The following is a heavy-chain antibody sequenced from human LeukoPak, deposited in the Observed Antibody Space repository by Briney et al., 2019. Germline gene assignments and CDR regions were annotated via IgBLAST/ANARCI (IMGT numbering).Heavy chain of an antibody. J-gene: IGHJ4*02. Sequence: PSETLSLTCSVSGYSISSGYYWGWVRQAPGKGLEWIGSIYYSGSTYYNPSLKSRVTISVDTSKNQFSLKLSSVTAADTAVYYCARDAPITMVRGGLPFSWGQGTLVTVSS. D-gene: IGHD3-10*01. CDR3: ARDAPITMVRGGLPFS. CDR1: GYSISSGYY. CDR2: IYYSGST. V-gene: IGHV4-38-2*02.